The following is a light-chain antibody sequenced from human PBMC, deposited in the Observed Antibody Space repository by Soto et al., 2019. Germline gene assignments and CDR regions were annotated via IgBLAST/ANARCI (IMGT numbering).Light chain of an antibody. V-gene: IGKV3-15*01. Sequence: IVMPQSPATLSVSPWERATLSCRASQSVSSNLAWYQQKPGQAPRLLIYGASTRATGIPARFSGSGSGTEFTLTISSLQSEDFAVYYCQQYNNWPPVTFGGGTKVDIK. CDR1: QSVSSN. CDR3: QQYNNWPPVT. CDR2: GAS. J-gene: IGKJ4*01.